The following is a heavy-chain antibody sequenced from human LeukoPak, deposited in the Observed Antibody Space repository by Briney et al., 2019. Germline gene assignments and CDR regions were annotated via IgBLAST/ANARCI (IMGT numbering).Heavy chain of an antibody. CDR2: IIPIFGTA. V-gene: IGHV1-69*05. Sequence: SVKVSXKASGGTFSSYAISWVRQAPGQGLEWMGRIIPIFGTANYAQKFQGRVTITTDESTSTAYMELSSLRSEDTAVYYCARAPGYSSGWQLFDYWGQGTLVTVSS. J-gene: IGHJ4*02. CDR1: GGTFSSYA. CDR3: ARAPGYSSGWQLFDY. D-gene: IGHD6-19*01.